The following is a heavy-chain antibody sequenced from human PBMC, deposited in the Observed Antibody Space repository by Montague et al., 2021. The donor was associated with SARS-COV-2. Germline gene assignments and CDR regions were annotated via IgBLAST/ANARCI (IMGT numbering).Heavy chain of an antibody. J-gene: IGHJ4*02. CDR3: ANVPVSITIFGVVPGYYFDD. V-gene: IGHV4-34*01. CDR2: INLRGST. D-gene: IGHD3-3*01. CDR1: GGSFSGYY. Sequence: SETLSLTCAVYGGSFSGYYWSWIRQPPGKGLEWIGEINLRGSTNYNPSLKSRVTISVDTSKNQFSLKLSSVTAADTAVYYCANVPVSITIFGVVPGYYFDDWGQGTLVTVSS.